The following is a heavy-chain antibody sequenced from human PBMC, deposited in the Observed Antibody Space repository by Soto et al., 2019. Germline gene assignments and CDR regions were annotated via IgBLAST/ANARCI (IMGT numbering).Heavy chain of an antibody. CDR1: GGSFSGYY. CDR3: ARHNVYDNLTGYHKDAFDI. D-gene: IGHD3-9*01. V-gene: IGHV4-34*01. J-gene: IGHJ3*02. CDR2: INHSGST. Sequence: SETLSLTCAVYGGSFSGYYWSWIRQPPGKGLEWIGEINHSGSTNYNPSLKSRVTISVDTSKNQFSLKLSSVTAADTAVYYCARHNVYDNLTGYHKDAFDIWSRGTMVTVSS.